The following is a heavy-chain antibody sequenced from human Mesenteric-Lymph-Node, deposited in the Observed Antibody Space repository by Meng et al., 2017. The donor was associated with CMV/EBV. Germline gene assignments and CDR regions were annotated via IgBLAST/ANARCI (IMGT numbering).Heavy chain of an antibody. J-gene: IGHJ4*02. CDR2: IDVDGSTT. CDR1: GFTFSSYW. CDR3: VRPVLGGASVVAFDY. Sequence: EVHLVESGGGLVQPVESLRLSCAASGFTFSSYWMHWVRQAPGKGLVWLSRIDVDGSTTNYANSAKGRFTISRDNDKNTLYLQINDLTPEDTAVYYCVRPVLGGASVVAFDYWGQGTLVTVSS. V-gene: IGHV3-74*01. D-gene: IGHD2-15*01.